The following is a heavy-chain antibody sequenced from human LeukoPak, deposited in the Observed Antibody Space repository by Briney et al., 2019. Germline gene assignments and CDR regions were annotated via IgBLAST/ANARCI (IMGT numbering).Heavy chain of an antibody. CDR3: ARGGRYYYDSSGYFDY. D-gene: IGHD3-22*01. CDR2: IYYSGST. Sequence: SETLSLTCTVSGGSISSYYWSWIRQPPGKGLEWIGYIYYSGSTNYNPSLKSRVTISVDTSKNQFSLKLGSVTAADTAVYYCARGGRYYYDSSGYFDYWGQGTLVTVSS. J-gene: IGHJ4*02. V-gene: IGHV4-59*01. CDR1: GGSISSYY.